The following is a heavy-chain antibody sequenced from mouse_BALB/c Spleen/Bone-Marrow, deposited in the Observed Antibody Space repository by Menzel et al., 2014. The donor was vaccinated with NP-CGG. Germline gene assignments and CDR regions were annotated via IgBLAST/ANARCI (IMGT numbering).Heavy chain of an antibody. V-gene: IGHV7-3*02. D-gene: IGHD1-1*01. CDR1: GFTFTDYY. J-gene: IGHJ1*01. CDR3: ARDRNYDINWYFDV. Sequence: EVQLVESGGGLVQPGGSLRLSCATSGFTFTDYYMSWVRQPPGKALEWLGFIRNKANGYTTEYSASVKGRFTISRDNSQSILYLQMNILRTGDSATYYCARDRNYDINWYFDVWGAGTTVTVSS. CDR2: IRNKANGYTT.